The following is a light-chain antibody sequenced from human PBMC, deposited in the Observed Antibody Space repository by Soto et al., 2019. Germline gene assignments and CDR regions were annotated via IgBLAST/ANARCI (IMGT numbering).Light chain of an antibody. CDR2: GAS. V-gene: IGKV3-20*01. J-gene: IGKJ1*01. CDR1: QTIKSDY. Sequence: EIVLTQSPGTLSLSPGERATLSCGASQTIKSDYLAWYQQKPGLPPRLLMFGASSRPTGIPDRFSGSGSGTEFTLTISRLEPEDFAVYYCQQYGSSPVTFDPGTKVEI. CDR3: QQYGSSPVT.